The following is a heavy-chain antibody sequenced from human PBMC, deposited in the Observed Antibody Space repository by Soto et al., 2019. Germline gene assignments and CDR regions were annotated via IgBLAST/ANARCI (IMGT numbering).Heavy chain of an antibody. CDR1: GGSVRAPYC. CDR3: ARVRQGCSANNCYFDP. Sequence: SETLSLTCTLSGGSVRAPYCWNWVRQSPDKGLEWIAEVHISGHSNYNPSLRSRVSVSIDSSKNQFYLNLNSVTAADTAIYYCARVRQGCSANNCYFDPWGQGTQVTVSS. D-gene: IGHD1-1*01. J-gene: IGHJ5*01. CDR2: VHISGHS. V-gene: IGHV4-4*02.